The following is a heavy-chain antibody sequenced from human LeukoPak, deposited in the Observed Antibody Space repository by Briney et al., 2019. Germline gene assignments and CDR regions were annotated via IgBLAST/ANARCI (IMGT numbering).Heavy chain of an antibody. D-gene: IGHD3-22*01. CDR1: GGTFSSYA. J-gene: IGHJ4*02. CDR3: ARYYYDSSGYYPRD. Sequence: GASVKVSCKASGGTFSSYAISWVRQAPGQGLEWMGRIIPILGIANYAQKFQGRVTITADKSTSTAYMELSSLRSEDTAVYYCARYYYDSSGYYPRDWGQGTLVTVSS. V-gene: IGHV1-69*04. CDR2: IIPILGIA.